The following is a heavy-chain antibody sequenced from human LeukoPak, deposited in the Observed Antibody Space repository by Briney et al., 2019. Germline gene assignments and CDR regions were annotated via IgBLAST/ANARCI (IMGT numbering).Heavy chain of an antibody. CDR1: GYTFTGYY. Sequence: ASVKVSCKASGYTFTGYYMHWVRQAPGQGLEWMGRINPNSGGTNYAQKFQGRVTMTRDTSISTAYMELSRLRSDDTAVYCCARRVGYDSSGYYYVSTGSLVYWGQGTLVTVSS. J-gene: IGHJ4*02. CDR3: ARRVGYDSSGYYYVSTGSLVY. CDR2: INPNSGGT. D-gene: IGHD3-22*01. V-gene: IGHV1-2*06.